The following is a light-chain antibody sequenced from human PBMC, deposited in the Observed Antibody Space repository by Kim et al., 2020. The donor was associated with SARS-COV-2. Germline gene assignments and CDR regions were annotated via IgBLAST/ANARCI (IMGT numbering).Light chain of an antibody. Sequence: VSPGQTASITCSGDNLGHTYAAWYQQKPGQSPTLIIYQDDQRPSGIPERFSASNSGNTATLTISGTQALDEADYYCQAWDSNREVFGTGTKVTVL. J-gene: IGLJ1*01. CDR2: QDD. CDR3: QAWDSNREV. CDR1: NLGHTY. V-gene: IGLV3-1*01.